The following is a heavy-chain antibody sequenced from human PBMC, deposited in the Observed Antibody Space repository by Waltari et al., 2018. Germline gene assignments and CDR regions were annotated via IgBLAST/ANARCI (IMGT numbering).Heavy chain of an antibody. CDR2: IYYSGST. CDR3: ARGVQGVIPL. D-gene: IGHD3-10*01. V-gene: IGHV4-59*11. Sequence: QVQLQESGPGLVKPSETLSLTCTVSGGSISSHYWSWIRQPPGKGLEWIGYIYYSGSTNYNPSLKSRVTISVDTSKNQFSLKLSSVTAADTAVYYCARGVQGVIPLWGQGTLVTVSS. CDR1: GGSISSHY. J-gene: IGHJ4*02.